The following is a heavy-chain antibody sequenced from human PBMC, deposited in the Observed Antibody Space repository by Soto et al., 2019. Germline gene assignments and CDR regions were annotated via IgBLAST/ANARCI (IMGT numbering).Heavy chain of an antibody. Sequence: QVQLVQSGAEVKKPESSAKVSCKAPGGTFSTYAISWVRQAPGQGLEWMGGIIPMFGTANYAQRFQDRVTNTADESTNTVYMELSSLRSEDTAVYFCASGIQLWLRRINNGYSGWGQGTLVTVSS. CDR1: GGTFSTYA. CDR3: ASGIQLWLRRINNGYSG. CDR2: IIPMFGTA. V-gene: IGHV1-69*12. J-gene: IGHJ4*02. D-gene: IGHD5-18*01.